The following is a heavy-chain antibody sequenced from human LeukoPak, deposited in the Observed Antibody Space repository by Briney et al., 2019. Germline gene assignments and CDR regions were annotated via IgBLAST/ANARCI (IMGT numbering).Heavy chain of an antibody. V-gene: IGHV3-74*01. CDR1: GFTFSKYW. J-gene: IGHJ4*02. CDR3: ARGHGGDYGY. CDR2: INNDGSST. Sequence: GGSLRLSCAASGFTFSKYWMHWVRQAPGKGLVWVSRINNDGSSTNYADSAKGRFTISRDNAKNTLYLQMNSLRAEDTAVYYCARGHGGDYGYWGQGTLVTVSS. D-gene: IGHD4-17*01.